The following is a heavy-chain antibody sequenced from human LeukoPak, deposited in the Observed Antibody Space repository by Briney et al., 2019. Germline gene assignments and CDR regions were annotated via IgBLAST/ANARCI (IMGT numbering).Heavy chain of an antibody. CDR3: AKGLYQYFGSGSYTLDH. V-gene: IGHV3-23*01. CDR2: MSGSGTGT. D-gene: IGHD3-10*01. J-gene: IGHJ4*02. CDR1: GFTFSTYA. Sequence: PGGSLRLSCAASGFTFSTYAMSWVRQAPGKGLEWVSAMSGSGTGTSYAESVQGRFTISRDNSKNTQYLQMNSLRAEDTAVYYCAKGLYQYFGSGSYTLDHWGQGTQVTVSS.